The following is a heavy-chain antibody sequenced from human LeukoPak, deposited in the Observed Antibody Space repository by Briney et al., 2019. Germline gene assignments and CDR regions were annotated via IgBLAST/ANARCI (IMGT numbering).Heavy chain of an antibody. CDR3: AKEGGNTHVNSYWYFDV. J-gene: IGHJ2*01. D-gene: IGHD1-1*01. Sequence: QSGGSLRLSCAASGFTFGHYGMHWVRQVPGKGLEWLAVIASHRGLLFYADSVRGRFSLSRDNSKNIVYLQMNSLRPEDTAFYFCAKEGGNTHVNSYWYFDVWGRGSLVTISS. CDR1: GFTFGHYG. V-gene: IGHV3-30*18. CDR2: IASHRGLL.